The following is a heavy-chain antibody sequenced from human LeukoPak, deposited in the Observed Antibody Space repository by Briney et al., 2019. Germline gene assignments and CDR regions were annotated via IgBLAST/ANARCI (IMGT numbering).Heavy chain of an antibody. Sequence: PGGSLRLSCAASGFTLSSYWMHWVRQAPGKGLMWVSVIYTDDISTYYADSVKGRFTISRDNSKNTLYLQMNSLRAEDTAVYYCAKILGIAVAGKSLDYWGQGTLVTVSS. J-gene: IGHJ4*02. CDR3: AKILGIAVAGKSLDY. V-gene: IGHV3-23*03. D-gene: IGHD6-19*01. CDR1: GFTLSSYW. CDR2: IYTDDIST.